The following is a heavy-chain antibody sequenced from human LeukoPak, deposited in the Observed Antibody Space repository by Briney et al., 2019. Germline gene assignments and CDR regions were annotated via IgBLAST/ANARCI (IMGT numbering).Heavy chain of an antibody. CDR2: ISSGSSYI. V-gene: IGHV3-21*01. J-gene: IGHJ4*02. CDR1: GFTFSNYE. CDR3: AGARSYFDY. Sequence: PGGSLRLSCAASGFTFSNYEMNWVRQAPGKGLEWVSSISSGSSYIYYAASVKGRFTISRDNAKNSLYLQMNSLRAEDTAVYYCAGARSYFDYWGQGTLVTVSS.